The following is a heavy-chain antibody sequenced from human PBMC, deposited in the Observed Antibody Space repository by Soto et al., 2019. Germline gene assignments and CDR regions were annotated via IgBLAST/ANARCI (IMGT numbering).Heavy chain of an antibody. CDR3: LPRGYHA. V-gene: IGHV3-23*01. Sequence: LSCVDSGLTFNPYAMTWVRQAPGKGLEWVSSIGPSGITYYADPLKGRFTISRDNSKNTLYLKMNSLRDEETAVYYCLPRGYHAWGQGTTVTVSS. D-gene: IGHD5-12*01. J-gene: IGHJ6*02. CDR2: IGPSGIT. CDR1: GLTFNPYA.